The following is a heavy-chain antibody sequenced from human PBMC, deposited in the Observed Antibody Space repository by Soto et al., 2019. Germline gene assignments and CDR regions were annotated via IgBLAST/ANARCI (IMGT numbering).Heavy chain of an antibody. V-gene: IGHV1-18*04. CDR1: GYTFTSYG. D-gene: IGHD2-2*01. J-gene: IGHJ6*02. CDR2: ISAYNGNT. CDR3: ARGQLRRTHYYYYGMDV. Sequence: ASVKVSCKASGYTFTSYGISWVRQAPGQGLEWMGWISAYNGNTNYAQKLQGRVTMTTDTSTSTAYMELRSLRSDDTAVYYCARGQLRRTHYYYYGMDVWGQGTTVTVS.